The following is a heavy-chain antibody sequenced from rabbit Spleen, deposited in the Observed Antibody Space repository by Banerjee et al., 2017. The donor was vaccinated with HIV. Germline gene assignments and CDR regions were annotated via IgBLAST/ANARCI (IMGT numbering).Heavy chain of an antibody. D-gene: IGHD7-1*01. CDR3: VRESTYTNFGL. Sequence: QEQLVESGGGLVQPEGSLTLTCTASGFSLSSSTWIWWVRQAPGKGLEWIGCINTGSGDTYYANWAKGRFTITRSTSLNTVDLKMTSLTAADTATYFCVRESTYTNFGLWGQGTLVTVS. V-gene: IGHV1S43*01. J-gene: IGHJ4*01. CDR1: GFSLSSSTW. CDR2: INTGSGDT.